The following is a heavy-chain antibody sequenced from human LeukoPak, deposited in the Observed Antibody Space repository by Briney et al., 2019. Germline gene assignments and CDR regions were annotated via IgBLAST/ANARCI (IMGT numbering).Heavy chain of an antibody. CDR2: ISGSGDGS. D-gene: IGHD3-22*01. CDR1: GFTFNNYA. J-gene: IGHJ4*02. V-gene: IGHV3-23*01. CDR3: AKSPQHYYDSSGLDF. Sequence: PGGSLRLSCAASGFTFNNYAMTWVRHFPGKGLEWASAISGSGDGSHYADSVKGRFTISRDNSKNTLYLQMNSLRAEDTALYHCAKSPQHYYDSSGLDFWGQGTLVTVSS.